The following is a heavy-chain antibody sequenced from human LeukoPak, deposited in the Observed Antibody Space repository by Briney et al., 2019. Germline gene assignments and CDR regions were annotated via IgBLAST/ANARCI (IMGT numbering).Heavy chain of an antibody. CDR1: GYTFTNYY. CDR3: ARRGYSYGLEPFDY. V-gene: IGHV1-46*01. CDR2: INPSGDST. D-gene: IGHD5-18*01. J-gene: IGHJ4*02. Sequence: ASVTVSCKASGYTFTNYYMNWVRQAPGQGLEWMGIINPSGDSTTYAQKFEGRASMTRDTSTSTIYMELRSLKSEDTAVYYCARRGYSYGLEPFDYWGQGTLVTVSS.